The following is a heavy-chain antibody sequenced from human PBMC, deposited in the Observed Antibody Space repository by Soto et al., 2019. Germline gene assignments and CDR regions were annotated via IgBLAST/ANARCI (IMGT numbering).Heavy chain of an antibody. J-gene: IGHJ3*02. CDR1: GFTFSSYA. V-gene: IGHV3-23*01. Sequence: EVQLLESGGGLVQPGGSLRLSCAASGFTFSSYAMSWVRQAPGKGLEWVSAISGSGGSTYYADSVKGRFTISKDNSKNTVDLEMTSPRAEDTAVYYCASRVGATTEYAFDIWGQGTMVTVSS. D-gene: IGHD1-26*01. CDR2: ISGSGGST. CDR3: ASRVGATTEYAFDI.